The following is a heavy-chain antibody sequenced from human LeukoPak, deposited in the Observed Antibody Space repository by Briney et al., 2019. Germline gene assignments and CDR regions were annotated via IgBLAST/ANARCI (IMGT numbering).Heavy chain of an antibody. CDR1: GGTFSSYA. Sequence: GASVKVSCKASGGTFSSYAISWVRQAPGQGLEWMGGIIPIFGTANYAQKFQGRVTITADESTSTAYMELSSLRSEDTAVYYCARGSTKWLVLYYYYVDVWGKGTTVTVSS. V-gene: IGHV1-69*13. CDR3: ARGSTKWLVLYYYYVDV. J-gene: IGHJ6*03. CDR2: IIPIFGTA. D-gene: IGHD6-19*01.